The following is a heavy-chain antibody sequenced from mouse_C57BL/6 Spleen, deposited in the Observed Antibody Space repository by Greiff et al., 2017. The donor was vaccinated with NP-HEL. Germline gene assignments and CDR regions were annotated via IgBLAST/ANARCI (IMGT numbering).Heavy chain of an antibody. V-gene: IGHV1-54*01. D-gene: IGHD4-1*01. Sequence: VQLQQSGAELVRPGTSVKVSFKASGYAFTNYLIEWVKQRPGQGLEWIGVINPGRGGTNYNEKFKGKATLTADKSSSTAYMQLSSLTSEDSAVYFCARSGTGYYFDYWGQGTTLTVSS. CDR1: GYAFTNYL. CDR2: INPGRGGT. J-gene: IGHJ2*01. CDR3: ARSGTGYYFDY.